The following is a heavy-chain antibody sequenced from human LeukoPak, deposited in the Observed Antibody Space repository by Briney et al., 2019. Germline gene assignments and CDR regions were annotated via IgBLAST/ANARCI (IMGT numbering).Heavy chain of an antibody. CDR1: GGSFSGYY. CDR3: ARGRVDYDSSGYYTPFDY. Sequence: PSETLSLTCAVYGGSFSGYYWSWIRQPPGKGLKWIGEINHSGSTNYNPSLKSRVTISVDTSKNQFSLKLSSVTAADTAVYYCARGRVDYDSSGYYTPFDYWGQGTLVTVSS. D-gene: IGHD3-22*01. V-gene: IGHV4-34*01. CDR2: INHSGST. J-gene: IGHJ4*02.